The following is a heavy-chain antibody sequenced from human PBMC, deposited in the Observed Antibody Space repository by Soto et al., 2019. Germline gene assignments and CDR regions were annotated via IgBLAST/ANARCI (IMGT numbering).Heavy chain of an antibody. V-gene: IGHV3-33*01. CDR1: GFTFSSYG. J-gene: IGHJ4*02. D-gene: IGHD2-15*01. CDR2: IWYDGSNK. Sequence: GGSLRLSCAASGFTFSSYGMHWVRQAPGKGLEWVAVIWYDGSNKYYADSVKGRFTISRDNSKNTLYLQMNSLRAEDTAVYYCARDYCSGGSCYFDYWGQGTLVTVSS. CDR3: ARDYCSGGSCYFDY.